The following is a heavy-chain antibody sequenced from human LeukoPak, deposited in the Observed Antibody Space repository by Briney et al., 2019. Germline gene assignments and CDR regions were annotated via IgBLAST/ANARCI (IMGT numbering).Heavy chain of an antibody. D-gene: IGHD2-2*01. V-gene: IGHV1-69*05. CDR3: ARGLSCVVPAAMCFGWFDP. J-gene: IGHJ5*02. CDR2: IIPIFGTA. Sequence: VASVKVSCKASGYTFTTYGISWVRQAPGQGLEWMGGIIPIFGTANYAQKFQGRVTITTDESTSTAYMELSSLRSEDTAVYYCARGLSCVVPAAMCFGWFDPWGQGTLVTVSS. CDR1: GYTFTTYG.